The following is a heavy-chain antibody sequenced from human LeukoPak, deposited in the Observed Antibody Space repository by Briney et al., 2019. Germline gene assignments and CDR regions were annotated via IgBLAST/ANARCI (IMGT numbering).Heavy chain of an antibody. CDR1: GFTFGSYA. V-gene: IGHV3-64D*06. D-gene: IGHD3-10*01. Sequence: GGSLRLSCSASGFTFGSYAMHWVRQAPGKGLEYVSAISSNGGSTYYADSVKGRFTISRDNSKNTLYLQMSSLRSEDTAVYYCAADRLLWFGELPIHGMDVWGKGTTVTVSS. CDR2: ISSNGGST. J-gene: IGHJ6*04. CDR3: AADRLLWFGELPIHGMDV.